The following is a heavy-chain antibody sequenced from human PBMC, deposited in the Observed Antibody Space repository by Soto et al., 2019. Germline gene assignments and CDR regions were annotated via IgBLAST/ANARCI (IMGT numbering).Heavy chain of an antibody. CDR3: ACGITGTTSHDAFDI. D-gene: IGHD1-7*01. V-gene: IGHV3-48*02. CDR2: ISSSSTI. Sequence: GGSLRLSCAASGFTFSSYSMNWVRQAPGKGLEWVSYISSSSTIYYADSVKGRFTISRDNAKNSLYLQMNSLRDEDTAVYYCACGITGTTSHDAFDIWGQGTMVTVSS. CDR1: GFTFSSYS. J-gene: IGHJ3*02.